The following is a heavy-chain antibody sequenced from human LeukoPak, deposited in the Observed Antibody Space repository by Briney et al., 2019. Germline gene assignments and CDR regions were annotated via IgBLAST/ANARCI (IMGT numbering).Heavy chain of an antibody. Sequence: GASVKVSCKASGYTFTSYAMNWVRQAPGQGLEWMGWINTNTGNPTYAQGFTGRFVFSLDTSVSTAYLQISSLKAEDTAVYYCARDYSALRYSGSYGPSGYWGQGTLVTVSS. CDR2: INTNTGNP. D-gene: IGHD1-26*01. J-gene: IGHJ4*02. CDR1: GYTFTSYA. V-gene: IGHV7-4-1*02. CDR3: ARDYSALRYSGSYGPSGY.